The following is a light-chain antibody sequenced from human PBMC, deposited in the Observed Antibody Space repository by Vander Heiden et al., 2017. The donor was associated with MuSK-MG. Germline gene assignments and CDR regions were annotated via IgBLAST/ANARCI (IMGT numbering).Light chain of an antibody. V-gene: IGKV3-15*01. Sequence: EIVMTQSPATLSVSPGERATLSCRASQSVSSNLAWYQQKPGQAPRLLIYCASTRATGIPARFSGSGSGTEFTLTISSLQSEDFAVYYCQQYNNWPRTFGQGTKLEIK. CDR1: QSVSSN. CDR3: QQYNNWPRT. J-gene: IGKJ2*01. CDR2: CAS.